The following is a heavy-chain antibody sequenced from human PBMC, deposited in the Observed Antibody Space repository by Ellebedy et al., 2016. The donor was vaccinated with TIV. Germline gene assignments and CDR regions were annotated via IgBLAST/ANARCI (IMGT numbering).Heavy chain of an antibody. J-gene: IGHJ6*02. D-gene: IGHD3-10*01. CDR1: GFTFSSYS. CDR2: ISSSSSYI. V-gene: IGHV3-21*01. CDR3: ARAGGDYYYYGMDG. Sequence: GESLKISXAASGFTFSSYSMNWVRQAPGKGLEWVSSISSSSSYIYYADSVKGRFTISRDNAKNSLYLQMNSLRAEDTAVYYCARAGGDYYYYGMDGWGQGTTVTVSS.